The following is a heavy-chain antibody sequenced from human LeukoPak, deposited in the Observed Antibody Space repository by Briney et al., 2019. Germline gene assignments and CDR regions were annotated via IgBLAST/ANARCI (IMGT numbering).Heavy chain of an antibody. J-gene: IGHJ6*03. CDR1: GGSISSHY. D-gene: IGHD6-13*01. V-gene: IGHV4-59*11. CDR3: ARVQLGSSSWYYYYYYMDV. CDR2: IYYSGST. Sequence: SETLSLTCTVSGGSISSHYWSWIRQPPGKGLEWIGYIYYSGSTNYNPSLKRRVTISVDTSKNQFSLKLSSVTAADTAVYYCARVQLGSSSWYYYYYYMDVWGKGTTVTVSS.